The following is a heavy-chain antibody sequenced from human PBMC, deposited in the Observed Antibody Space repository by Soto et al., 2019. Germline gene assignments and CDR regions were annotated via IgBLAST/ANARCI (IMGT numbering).Heavy chain of an antibody. D-gene: IGHD5-18*01. CDR2: ISWSSGSI. Sequence: GWALRLSCASSVFTFDDYAMHWVRQAPGKGLEWVSGISWSSGSIAYADSVQGRFTISRDNAKNSLFLQMNNLRGEDTAFYYCAREVGYTYGPYYYEGLDVWGQGTAVTVSS. J-gene: IGHJ6*02. CDR3: AREVGYTYGPYYYEGLDV. CDR1: VFTFDDYA. V-gene: IGHV3-9*01.